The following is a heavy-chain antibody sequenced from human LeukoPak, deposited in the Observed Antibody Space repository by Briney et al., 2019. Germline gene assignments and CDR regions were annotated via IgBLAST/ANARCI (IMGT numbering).Heavy chain of an antibody. CDR2: ISGSGVST. J-gene: IGHJ5*02. D-gene: IGHD4-11*01. Sequence: GGSLRLSCAASGFTFSSYAMSWVRQAPGKGLEWVSAISGSGVSTYYADSVKGRFTISRDNVKNSLYLQMNSLRAEDTAVYFCARRGTDYCTPSSCHPNWFAPWGQGTQVTVSS. CDR3: ARRGTDYCTPSSCHPNWFAP. V-gene: IGHV3-23*01. CDR1: GFTFSSYA.